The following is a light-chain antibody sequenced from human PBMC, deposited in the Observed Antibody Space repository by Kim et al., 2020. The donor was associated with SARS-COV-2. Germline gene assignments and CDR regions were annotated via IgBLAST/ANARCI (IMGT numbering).Light chain of an antibody. J-gene: IGKJ1*01. V-gene: IGKV3-20*01. CDR2: DAS. Sequence: SPGERATLSCRASQSVTSSSLAWFQQTPGQAPRLLIYDASSRATGIPDKFSGSGSETDFTLTISALEPEDFAVYYCQQYGSSPWTVGQGTKVEIK. CDR3: QQYGSSPWT. CDR1: QSVTSSS.